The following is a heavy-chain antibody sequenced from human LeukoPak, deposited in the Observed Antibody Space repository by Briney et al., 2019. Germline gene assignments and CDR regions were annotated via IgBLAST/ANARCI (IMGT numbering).Heavy chain of an antibody. D-gene: IGHD3-10*01. CDR2: IRSTGNTI. J-gene: IGHJ4*02. Sequence: GGSLRLSCAASGFIFSSYSMNWVRQAPGKGLEWVSYIRSTGNTIYYADSVKGRFTISRDNAKNSLDLQMNSLRAEDTAVYYCTRDPSALDYWGPGTLVTVSS. V-gene: IGHV3-48*01. CDR1: GFIFSSYS. CDR3: TRDPSALDY.